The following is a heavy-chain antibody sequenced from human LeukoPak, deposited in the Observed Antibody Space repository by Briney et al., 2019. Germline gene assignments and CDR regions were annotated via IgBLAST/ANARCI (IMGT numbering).Heavy chain of an antibody. D-gene: IGHD4-11*01. CDR1: GDSVSTNSAA. Sequence: SQTLSLTCAISGDSVSTNSAAWNWIRQSPSRGLEWLGRTYYRSKYYYDYAVSVKGRITINPDTSKNQFSLQLSSVTPEDTAVYYCARERLHDFSRTLDYWGRGTLVTVSS. CDR3: ARERLHDFSRTLDY. CDR2: TYYRSKYYY. V-gene: IGHV6-1*01. J-gene: IGHJ4*02.